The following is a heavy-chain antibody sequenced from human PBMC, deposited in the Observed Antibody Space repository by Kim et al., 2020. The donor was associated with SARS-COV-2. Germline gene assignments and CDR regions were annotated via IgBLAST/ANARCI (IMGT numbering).Heavy chain of an antibody. D-gene: IGHD3-10*01. CDR3: ARASFSGSYGYGMDV. V-gene: IGHV1-69*01. Sequence: QKFQGRVTITADESTSTAYMEMSSLRSEDTAVYYCARASFSGSYGYGMDVWGQGTTVTVSS. J-gene: IGHJ6*02.